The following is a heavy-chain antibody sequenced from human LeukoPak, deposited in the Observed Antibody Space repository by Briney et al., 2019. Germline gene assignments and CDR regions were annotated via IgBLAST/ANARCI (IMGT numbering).Heavy chain of an antibody. V-gene: IGHV1-69*05. D-gene: IGHD2-8*01. CDR1: GGTFSSYA. Sequence: SVKVSCKASGGTFSSYAISWVRQAPGQGLEWMGGIIPIFGTANYAQKFQERVTITRDMSTSTAYMELSSLRSEDTAVYYCAAFPNCTNGVCFDYWGQGTLVTVSS. CDR3: AAFPNCTNGVCFDY. CDR2: IIPIFGTA. J-gene: IGHJ4*02.